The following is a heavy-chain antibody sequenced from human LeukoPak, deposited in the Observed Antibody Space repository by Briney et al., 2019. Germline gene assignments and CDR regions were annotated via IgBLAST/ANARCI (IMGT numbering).Heavy chain of an antibody. CDR3: ARGVLRKFNWFDP. V-gene: IGHV4-59*01. D-gene: IGHD4-17*01. J-gene: IGHJ5*02. CDR2: IYYSGST. CDR1: GGSLSSYY. Sequence: PSETLSLTCTVSGGSLSSYYWSWIRQPPGKGLEWIGYIYYSGSTNYNPSLKSRVTISVDTSKNQFSLKLSSVTAADTAVYYCARGVLRKFNWFDPWGQGTLVTVSS.